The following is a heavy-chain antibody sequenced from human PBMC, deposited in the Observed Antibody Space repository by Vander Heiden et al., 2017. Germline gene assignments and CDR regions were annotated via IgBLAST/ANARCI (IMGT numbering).Heavy chain of an antibody. CDR2: IYWNDDK. Sequence: QITLKESGPTLVKPTQTLTLACSFSGFSVTTRGVGVFWMRQPPGKALEWLALIYWNDDKRYSPSLKNRVTITKDASKNQVVLTMTNVDREDTATYYCARNGDYDIDFYGMDVWGQGTTVTVSS. V-gene: IGHV2-5*01. CDR1: GFSVTTRGVG. D-gene: IGHD4-17*01. J-gene: IGHJ6*02. CDR3: ARNGDYDIDFYGMDV.